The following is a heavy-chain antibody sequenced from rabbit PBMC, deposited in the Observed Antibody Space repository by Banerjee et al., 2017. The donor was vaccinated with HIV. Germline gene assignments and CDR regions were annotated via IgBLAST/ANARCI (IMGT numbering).Heavy chain of an antibody. J-gene: IGHJ6*01. CDR2: INTSSGNT. D-gene: IGHD1-1*01. CDR3: GRGVDGRSGSDF. V-gene: IGHV1S45*01. Sequence: QEQLEESGGDLVKPGASLTLTCTASGFSFSSSYWICWVRQAPGKGLEWVACINTSSGNTVYATWAKGRFTISKTSWTTVTLQMTSLTDADTATYFCGRGVDGRSGSDFWGPGTLVTVS. CDR1: GFSFSSSYW.